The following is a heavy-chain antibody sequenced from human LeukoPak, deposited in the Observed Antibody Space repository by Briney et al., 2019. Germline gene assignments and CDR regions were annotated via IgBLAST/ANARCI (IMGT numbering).Heavy chain of an antibody. J-gene: IGHJ6*02. CDR3: ARRDEYYYGMDV. V-gene: IGHV3-23*01. CDR1: GFTFSSYW. CDR2: ISGSGGST. Sequence: PGGSLRLSCAASGFTFSSYWMSWVCQAPGKGLEWVSAISGSGGSTYYADSVKGRFTISRDNSKNTLYLQMNSLRAEDTAVYYCARRDEYYYGMDVWGQGTTVTVSS.